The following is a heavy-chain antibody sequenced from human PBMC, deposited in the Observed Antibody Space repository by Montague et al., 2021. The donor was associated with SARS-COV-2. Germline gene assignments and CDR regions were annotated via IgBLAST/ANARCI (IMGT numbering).Heavy chain of an antibody. Sequence: SETLPLTCAVYGASFSPYYWTWIRQPPGEGLEWIGEINHSGSTYYNPSLKSRVTMSVETSKNQLSLKLNSVTAADTGIYYCARRSVAARPYYYFDFWGPGTLAVVSS. CDR1: GASFSPYY. J-gene: IGHJ4*02. V-gene: IGHV4-34*01. CDR3: ARRSVAARPYYYFDF. D-gene: IGHD6-6*01. CDR2: INHSGST.